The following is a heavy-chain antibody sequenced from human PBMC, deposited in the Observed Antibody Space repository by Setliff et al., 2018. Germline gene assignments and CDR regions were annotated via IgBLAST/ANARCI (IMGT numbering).Heavy chain of an antibody. CDR1: GGSISSSSYY. Sequence: TSETLSLTCTVSGGSISSSSYYWGWIRQPPGKGLEWIGSIYYSGSTYYNPSLKSRVTISVDTSKNQFSLKLSSVTAADTAVYYCARRETYYNFWSGYYAYWGQGTLVTAPQ. V-gene: IGHV4-39*07. CDR3: ARRETYYNFWSGYYAY. D-gene: IGHD3-3*01. CDR2: IYYSGST. J-gene: IGHJ4*02.